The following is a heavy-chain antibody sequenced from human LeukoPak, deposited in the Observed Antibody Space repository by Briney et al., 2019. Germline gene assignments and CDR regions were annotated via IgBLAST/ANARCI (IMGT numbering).Heavy chain of an antibody. J-gene: IGHJ4*02. CDR1: GGTFSSYA. CDR3: ATDLGVTIFGVAGPSGDY. CDR2: IIPILGIA. Sequence: GSSVKVSCKASGGTFSSYAISWVRQAPGQGLEWMGRIIPILGIANYAQKFQGRVTMTEDTSTDTAYMELSSLRSEDTAVYYCATDLGVTIFGVAGPSGDYWGQGTLVTVSS. V-gene: IGHV1-69*04. D-gene: IGHD3-3*01.